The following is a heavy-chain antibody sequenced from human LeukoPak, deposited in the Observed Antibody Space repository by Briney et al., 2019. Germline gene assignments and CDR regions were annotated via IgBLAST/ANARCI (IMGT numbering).Heavy chain of an antibody. Sequence: SETLSLTCTVSGGSISSGGYYWSWIRQHPGKGLEWIGYIYYSGSTYYNPSLKSRVTISVDTSKNQFSLKLSSVTAADTAVYYCARVRAQCCGGDCYTYYFDYWGQGTLVTVSS. V-gene: IGHV4-31*03. J-gene: IGHJ4*02. D-gene: IGHD2-21*02. CDR1: GGSISSGGYY. CDR2: IYYSGST. CDR3: ARVRAQCCGGDCYTYYFDY.